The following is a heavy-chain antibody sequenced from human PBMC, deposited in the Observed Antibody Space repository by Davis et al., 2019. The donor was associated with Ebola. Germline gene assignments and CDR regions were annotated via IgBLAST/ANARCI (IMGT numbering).Heavy chain of an antibody. V-gene: IGHV1-18*04. J-gene: IGHJ4*02. CDR2: ISAYNGNT. Sequence: ASVKVSCKASGYTFSNYGFAWVRQAPGQGLEWMGWISAYNGNTNYAQKLQGRVTMTTDTSTSTAYMELRSLRSDDTAVYYCARDRAMIVVVGYFDYWGQGTLVTVSS. CDR3: ARDRAMIVVVGYFDY. D-gene: IGHD3-22*01. CDR1: GYTFSNYG.